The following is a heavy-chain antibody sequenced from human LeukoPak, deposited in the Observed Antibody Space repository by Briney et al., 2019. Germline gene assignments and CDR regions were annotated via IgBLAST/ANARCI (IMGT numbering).Heavy chain of an antibody. J-gene: IGHJ6*04. Sequence: SETLSLTCTVSGGSISSSSYYWGWIRQPRGKGLEWIGSIYYSGSTYYNPSLKSRVTISVDTSKNQFSLKLSSVTAADTAVYYCARGPIRGYSYGYFGSLAAEGMLGVWGKGTTVTVSS. D-gene: IGHD5-18*01. V-gene: IGHV4-39*07. CDR2: IYYSGST. CDR3: ARGPIRGYSYGYFGSLAAEGMLGV. CDR1: GGSISSSSYY.